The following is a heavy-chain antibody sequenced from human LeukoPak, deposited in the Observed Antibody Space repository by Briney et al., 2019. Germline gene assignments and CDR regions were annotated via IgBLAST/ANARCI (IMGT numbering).Heavy chain of an antibody. CDR3: ARDNREKVYYYDSSGHYVDY. CDR2: INPTSGST. D-gene: IGHD3-22*01. V-gene: IGHV1-46*01. CDR1: GYTFTNYY. Sequence: ASVKVSCKASGYTFTNYYMHWVRQAPGQGLEWMGIINPTSGSTTYAQKFQGRVIMTRDTSTSTVKMQLSSLRFEDTAVYYCARDNREKVYYYDSSGHYVDYWGQGTLVTVSS. J-gene: IGHJ4*02.